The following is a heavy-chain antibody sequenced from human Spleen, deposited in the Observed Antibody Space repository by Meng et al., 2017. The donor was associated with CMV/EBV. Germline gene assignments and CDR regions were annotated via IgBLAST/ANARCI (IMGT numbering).Heavy chain of an antibody. CDR2: ITSSGTTI. CDR3: ARAPAGQ. Sequence: LSLTCAASGFTFSTYDMNWVRQAPGKGLEWVSYITSSGTTIYYADSVRGRFTISRDNAKNSLYLQMNSLRAEDTAVYYCARAPAGQWGQGTLVTVSS. J-gene: IGHJ4*02. D-gene: IGHD3-10*01. CDR1: GFTFSTYD. V-gene: IGHV3-48*03.